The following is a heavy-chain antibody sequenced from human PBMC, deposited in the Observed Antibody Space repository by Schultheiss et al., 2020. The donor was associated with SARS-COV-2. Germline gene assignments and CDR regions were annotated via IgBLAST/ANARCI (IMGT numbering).Heavy chain of an antibody. CDR2: ISYDEFNK. CDR1: GFLFSRYG. V-gene: IGHV3-33*08. Sequence: GGSLRLSCAASGFLFSRYGMHWVRQAPGKGLEWVAVISYDEFNKDYADSVKGRFTISRDNSQNTMYLQMNSLKTEDTAVYYCTTDLVISGDIVVVPAATPYGMDVWGQGTTVTVSS. CDR3: TTDLVISGDIVVVPAATPYGMDV. D-gene: IGHD2-2*01. J-gene: IGHJ6*02.